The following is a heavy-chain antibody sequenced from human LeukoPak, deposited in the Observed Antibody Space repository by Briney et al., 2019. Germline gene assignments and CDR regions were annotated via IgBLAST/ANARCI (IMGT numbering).Heavy chain of an antibody. Sequence: PGGSLRLSCAASGFAVSSNYMSWVRQAPGKGLEWVAVISYDGSNKYYADSVKGRFTISRDNSKNTLYLQMNSLRAEDTAVYYCARGRERFDPWGQGTLVTVSS. CDR2: ISYDGSNK. D-gene: IGHD1-26*01. CDR1: GFAVSSNY. V-gene: IGHV3-30*03. CDR3: ARGRERFDP. J-gene: IGHJ5*02.